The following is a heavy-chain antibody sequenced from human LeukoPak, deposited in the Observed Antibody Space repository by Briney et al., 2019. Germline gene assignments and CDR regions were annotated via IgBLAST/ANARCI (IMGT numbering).Heavy chain of an antibody. CDR2: ISWNSGSI. Sequence: PGRSLRLSCAASGFTFDDYAMHWVRQAPGKGLEWVSGISWNSGSIGYADSVKGRFTISRDNAKNSLYLQMNSLRAEDTALYYCAKSKVGGYNDLTAFDIWGQGTMVTVSS. CDR1: GFTFDDYA. CDR3: AKSKVGGYNDLTAFDI. V-gene: IGHV3-9*01. D-gene: IGHD5-24*01. J-gene: IGHJ3*02.